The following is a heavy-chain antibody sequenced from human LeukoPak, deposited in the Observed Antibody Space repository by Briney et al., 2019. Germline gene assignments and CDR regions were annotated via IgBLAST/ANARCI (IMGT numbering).Heavy chain of an antibody. Sequence: SSETLSLTCTVSGGSISSYYWSWIRQPPGKGLEWIGYIYYSGSTNYNPSLKSRVTISVDTSKNQFSLKLSSVTAADTAVYYCARHGITLYYYYYGMDVWGQGTTVTVSS. D-gene: IGHD3-16*01. V-gene: IGHV4-59*01. J-gene: IGHJ6*02. CDR2: IYYSGST. CDR1: GGSISSYY. CDR3: ARHGITLYYYYYGMDV.